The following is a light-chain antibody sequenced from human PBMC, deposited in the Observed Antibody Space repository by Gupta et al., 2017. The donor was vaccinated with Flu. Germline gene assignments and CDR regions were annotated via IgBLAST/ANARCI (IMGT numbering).Light chain of an antibody. CDR3: QSAYSSGIHWV. J-gene: IGLJ3*02. V-gene: IGLV3-25*02. CDR2: KDS. Sequence: YELTQPPSVSASPAQTPRLTCSGAALPKQYAYWYQQKPGQAPVLVIYKDSERPSGIRVRFSGSSSGKTDTLTISGVQEEDEADYYCQSAYSSGIHWVFGGGTKLTVL. CDR1: ALPKQY.